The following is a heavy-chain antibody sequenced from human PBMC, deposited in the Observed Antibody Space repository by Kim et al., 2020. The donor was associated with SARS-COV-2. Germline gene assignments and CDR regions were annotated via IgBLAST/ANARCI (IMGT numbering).Heavy chain of an antibody. CDR3: GREPLLMVRGGIDY. J-gene: IGHJ4*02. D-gene: IGHD3-10*01. CDR2: IYYPGST. V-gene: IGHV4-61*01. Sequence: SETLSLTCPVSGGSVSSGSDYWRWIRQPPGKGLEWIGYIYYPGSTNYNPSLKSRVTISVDTSKNQFSLKLSSVTAADTAVYYCGREPLLMVRGGIDYWGQGTLVTVSS. CDR1: GGSVSSGSDY.